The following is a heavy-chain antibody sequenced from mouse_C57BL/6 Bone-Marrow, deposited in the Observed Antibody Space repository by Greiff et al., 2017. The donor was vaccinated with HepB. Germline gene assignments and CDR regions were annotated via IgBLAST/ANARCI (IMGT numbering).Heavy chain of an antibody. CDR3: TREAHYYLFDY. CDR1: GFTFSDAW. CDR2: IRNKANNHAT. V-gene: IGHV6-6*01. J-gene: IGHJ2*01. Sequence: VQLKESGGGLVQPGGSMKLSCAASGFTFSDAWMDWVRQSPEKGLEWVAEIRNKANNHATYYAESVKGRFTISRDDSKSSVYLQMNSLRAEDTGIYYCTREAHYYLFDYWGQGTTLTVSS. D-gene: IGHD1-2*01.